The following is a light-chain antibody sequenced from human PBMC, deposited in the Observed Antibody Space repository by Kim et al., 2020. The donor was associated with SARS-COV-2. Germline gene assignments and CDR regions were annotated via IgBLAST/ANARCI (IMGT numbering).Light chain of an antibody. CDR2: NDS. CDR3: QVWDSDSDHWV. Sequence: APRRMAWITCGGDRIGSKSVKWYQQKPGRAPVLVIYNDSDRPSGIPERFSGSNFGDTATLTISRVAAGDEADYYCQVWDSDSDHWVFGGGTKLTVL. V-gene: IGLV3-21*04. CDR1: RIGSKS. J-gene: IGLJ2*01.